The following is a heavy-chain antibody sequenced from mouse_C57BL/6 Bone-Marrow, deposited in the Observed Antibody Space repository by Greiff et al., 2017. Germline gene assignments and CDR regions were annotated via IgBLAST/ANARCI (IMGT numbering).Heavy chain of an antibody. CDR2: IYPRSGNT. D-gene: IGHD1-1*01. V-gene: IGHV1-81*01. CDR1: GYTFTSYG. CDR3: ARSLRYYWSSSFDY. Sequence: VNLVESGAELARPGASVKLSCKASGYTFTSYGISWVKQRTGQGLEWIGEIYPRSGNTYYNEKFKGKATLTADKYSSTLYMELSRLTSADPAADFCARSLRYYWSSSFDYWGQGTTLTVSS. J-gene: IGHJ2*01.